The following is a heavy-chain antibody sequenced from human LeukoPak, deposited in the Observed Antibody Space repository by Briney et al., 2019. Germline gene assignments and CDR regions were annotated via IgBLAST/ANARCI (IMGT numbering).Heavy chain of an antibody. CDR2: ITGRSGST. D-gene: IGHD3-16*01. J-gene: IGHJ4*02. Sequence: GGSLRLSCAASGFTFDNHALAWVRQTPGRGLEWVATITGRSGSTYYADSVRGRFTISRDNSQNRLYLQMNSLRVLDTATYYCVRSSSIMALNYFDLWGQGTLVPVSS. V-gene: IGHV3-23*01. CDR1: GFTFDNHA. CDR3: VRSSSIMALNYFDL.